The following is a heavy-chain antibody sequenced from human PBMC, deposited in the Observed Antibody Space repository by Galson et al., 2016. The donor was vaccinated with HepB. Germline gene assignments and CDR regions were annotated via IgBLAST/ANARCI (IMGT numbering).Heavy chain of an antibody. V-gene: IGHV4-39*01. Sequence: ETLSLTCSVPDGLISDRNHYWAWIRQPPGEGLDWLASIYYSGTASYNPSLQNRLTITVDTSKNQFPLKLSSVTAADTAVYYCARVGSGIAEYFQDWGQGTLAIVSS. CDR3: ARVGSGIAEYFQD. D-gene: IGHD6-19*01. J-gene: IGHJ1*01. CDR1: DGLISDRNHY. CDR2: IYYSGTA.